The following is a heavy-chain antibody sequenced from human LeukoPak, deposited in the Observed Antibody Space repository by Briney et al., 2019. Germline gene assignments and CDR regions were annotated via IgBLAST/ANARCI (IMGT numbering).Heavy chain of an antibody. J-gene: IGHJ5*02. Sequence: GGSLRLSCAASGFTFSSYSMNWVRQAPGKGLEWVSSISSSSSYIYYADSVKGRFTISRDNAKNSLYLQMNSLRAEDTAVYYCARGPNYYGDYPPYNWFDPWGQGTLVTVSS. D-gene: IGHD4-17*01. CDR1: GFTFSSYS. CDR3: ARGPNYYGDYPPYNWFDP. V-gene: IGHV3-21*01. CDR2: ISSSSSYI.